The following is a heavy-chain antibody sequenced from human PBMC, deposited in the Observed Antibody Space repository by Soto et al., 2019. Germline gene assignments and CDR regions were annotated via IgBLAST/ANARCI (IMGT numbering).Heavy chain of an antibody. J-gene: IGHJ6*02. CDR1: GYTFTSYG. CDR3: AMMDLYVTPTPQDV. Sequence: ASVKVSCKASGYTFTSYGISWVRQAPGQGLEWMGWISAYNGNTNYAQKLQGRVTMTTDTSTSTAFMELGSLTSDDTAVYYCAMMDLYVTPTPQDVWGQGTTVTVSS. D-gene: IGHD3-16*01. CDR2: ISAYNGNT. V-gene: IGHV1-18*01.